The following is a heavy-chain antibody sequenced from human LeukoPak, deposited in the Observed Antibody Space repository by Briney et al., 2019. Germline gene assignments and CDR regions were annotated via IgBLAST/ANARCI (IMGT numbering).Heavy chain of an antibody. CDR2: IYYSGST. J-gene: IGHJ3*02. D-gene: IGHD3-9*01. Sequence: SETLSLTCAVSGGTIGTYYWGWIRQPPGKGLEWIGSIYYSGSTYYNPSLKSRVTISVDTSKNQFSLKLSSVTAADTAVYYCARALAILDAFDIWGQGTMVTVSS. V-gene: IGHV4-39*07. CDR1: GGTIGTYY. CDR3: ARALAILDAFDI.